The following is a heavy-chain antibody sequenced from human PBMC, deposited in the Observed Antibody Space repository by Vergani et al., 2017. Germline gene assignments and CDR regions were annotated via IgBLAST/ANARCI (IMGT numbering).Heavy chain of an antibody. CDR2: MSPDCGNR. CDR1: GYSFTSHD. CDR3: ARDYSNNNYFDP. V-gene: IGHV1-8*01. J-gene: IGHJ5*02. D-gene: IGHD4-11*01. Sequence: QVQLVQSGAEVKKPGASVKVSCEASGYSFTSHDIYWVRQAPGQGLEWMGWMSPDCGNRGFAQNFQGRISMTRNTSINTAYMELSSLTSEDTAIYYCARDYSNNNYFDPWGQGTLVTVSS.